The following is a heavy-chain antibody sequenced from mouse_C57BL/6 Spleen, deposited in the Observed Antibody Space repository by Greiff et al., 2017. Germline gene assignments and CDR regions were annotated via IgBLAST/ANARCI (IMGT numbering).Heavy chain of an antibody. Sequence: EVKLEESGPGLVKPSPSLSLTCSVTGYSITSGYYWNWIRQFPGNKLEWMGYISYDGSNNYNPSLKNRISITRDTSKNQFFLKLNSVTTEDTATYYCARGGHGAMDYWGQGTSVTVSS. J-gene: IGHJ4*01. CDR2: ISYDGSN. V-gene: IGHV3-6*01. CDR1: GYSITSGYY. CDR3: ARGGHGAMDY.